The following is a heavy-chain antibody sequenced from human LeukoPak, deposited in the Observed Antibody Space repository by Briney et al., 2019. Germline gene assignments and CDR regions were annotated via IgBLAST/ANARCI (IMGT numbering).Heavy chain of an antibody. CDR3: ARVYYDSSGYYRQYYFDY. V-gene: IGHV4-59*12. D-gene: IGHD3-22*01. CDR2: IYYSGST. J-gene: IGHJ4*02. CDR1: GRSISSYY. Sequence: KPSETLSLTCTVSGRSISSYYWSWVRQPPGKGLEWVGYIYYSGSTKYNPSLKSRVTISADTSKNQVSLKLSSVTAADTAVYYCARVYYDSSGYYRQYYFDYWGQGTLVTVSS.